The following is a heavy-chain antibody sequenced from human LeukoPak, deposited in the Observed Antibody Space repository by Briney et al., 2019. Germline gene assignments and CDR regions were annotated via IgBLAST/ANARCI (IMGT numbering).Heavy chain of an antibody. CDR2: MNPFSGNT. J-gene: IGHJ5*02. CDR3: ARGLCTSCPGNWFGP. D-gene: IGHD2-2*01. CDR1: GYTFNSYD. Sequence: ASVKVSCKASGYTFNSYDINWVRQATGQGLEWMGWMNPFSGNTGYAQKFQGRVTMTRNTSITTAYMELSSLRSEDTAVYYCARGLCTSCPGNWFGPWGQGTLVTVSS. V-gene: IGHV1-8*01.